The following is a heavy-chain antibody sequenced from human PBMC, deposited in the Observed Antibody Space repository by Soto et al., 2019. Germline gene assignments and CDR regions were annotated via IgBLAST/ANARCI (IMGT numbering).Heavy chain of an antibody. CDR3: ARAVGYCSGGSCYSPEYFQH. CDR1: GYTFTSYY. CDR2: INPSGGST. J-gene: IGHJ1*01. V-gene: IGHV1-46*01. D-gene: IGHD2-15*01. Sequence: ASVKVSCKASGYTFTSYYMHWVRQAPGQGLEWLGIINPSGGSTSYAQKFQGRVTMTRDTSTSTVYMELSSLRSEDTAVYYCARAVGYCSGGSCYSPEYFQHWGQGTLVTVSS.